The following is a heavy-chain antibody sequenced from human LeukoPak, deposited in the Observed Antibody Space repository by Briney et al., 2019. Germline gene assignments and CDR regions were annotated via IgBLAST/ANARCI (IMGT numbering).Heavy chain of an antibody. J-gene: IGHJ6*03. D-gene: IGHD2-2*01. CDR1: GFTFDDYG. V-gene: IGHV3-20*04. CDR2: INWNGGST. CDR3: ARGPARYYYYMDV. Sequence: GGSLRLSCAASGFTFDDYGMSWVRHAPGKGLEWVSGINWNGGSTGYADSVKGRFTISRDNAKNSLYLQMNSLRAEDTALYYCARGPARYYYYMDVWGKGTTVTVSS.